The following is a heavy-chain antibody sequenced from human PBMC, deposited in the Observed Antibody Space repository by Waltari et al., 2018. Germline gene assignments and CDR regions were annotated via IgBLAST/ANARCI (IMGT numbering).Heavy chain of an antibody. CDR3: ASRDVSSIAAHSDY. Sequence: QVQLQQWGAGLLKPSETLSLTCAVYGGSFSGYYWSWIRQPPGKGLEWIGELNHSGSTNYNTSLKRRVTISVDTSKNQFSLKLSLVTAADTAVYYCASRDVSSIAAHSDYWGQGTLVTVSS. V-gene: IGHV4-34*01. CDR1: GGSFSGYY. CDR2: LNHSGST. D-gene: IGHD6-6*01. J-gene: IGHJ4*02.